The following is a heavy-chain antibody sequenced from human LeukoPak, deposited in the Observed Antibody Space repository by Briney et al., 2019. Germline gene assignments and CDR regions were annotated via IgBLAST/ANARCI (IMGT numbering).Heavy chain of an antibody. V-gene: IGHV4-30-2*01. CDR3: ARANYYYDSSGYYYNYYSDS. Sequence: SETLSLTCGVSGDSSSSGSFAWSWIRQPPGKGLEWIGYIYRSGTTHYNPSLKSRVTISADRSKNQFSLRPSSMTAADTAVYYCARANYYYDSSGYYYNYYSDSWGQGALVTVSS. CDR2: IYRSGTT. CDR1: GDSSSSGSFA. J-gene: IGHJ4*02. D-gene: IGHD3-22*01.